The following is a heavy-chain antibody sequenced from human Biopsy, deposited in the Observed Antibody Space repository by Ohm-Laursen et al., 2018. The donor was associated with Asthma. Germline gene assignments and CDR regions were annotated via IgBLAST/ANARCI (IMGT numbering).Heavy chain of an antibody. CDR1: GGSISNSNYY. V-gene: IGHV4-39*01. D-gene: IGHD6-19*01. Sequence: SQTLSLTCTVSGGSISNSNYYWGWIRQSPGKGLDWIGSLNYNGSPYYTFYNPSFESRVTTSLDASKNEFSQTLTYVTAADTAPYYCMRQSEYRSGWPKLLFVYYGMDVWGPGTTVTVSS. CDR2: LNYNGSPYYT. CDR3: MRQSEYRSGWPKLLFVYYGMDV. J-gene: IGHJ6*02.